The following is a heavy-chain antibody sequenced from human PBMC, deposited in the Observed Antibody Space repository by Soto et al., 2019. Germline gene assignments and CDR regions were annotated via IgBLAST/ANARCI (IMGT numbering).Heavy chain of an antibody. CDR1: GYTFTSYD. Sequence: AASVKVSCKASGYTFTSYDINWVRQATGQGLEWMGWMNPNSGNTGYAQKFQGRVTMTRNTSISTAYMELSSLRSEDTAVYYCARAMYSSSSYGEWFDPWGQGTLVTVSS. CDR2: MNPNSGNT. CDR3: ARAMYSSSSYGEWFDP. J-gene: IGHJ5*02. D-gene: IGHD6-6*01. V-gene: IGHV1-8*01.